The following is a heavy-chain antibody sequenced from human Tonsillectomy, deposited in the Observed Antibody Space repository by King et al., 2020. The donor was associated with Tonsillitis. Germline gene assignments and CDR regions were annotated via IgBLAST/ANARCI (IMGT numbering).Heavy chain of an antibody. J-gene: IGHJ6*03. CDR3: ARGQGSGAYDYYYYYMDV. V-gene: IGHV4-4*02. CDR2: IYHSGTT. CDR1: GGSISSNNW. Sequence: VQLQESGPGLVKPSGTLSLTCAVSGGSISSNNWWSWVRQPPGKGLGWIGEIYHSGTTNSNPSLKSRVTISVDNSKNQFSLKLSSVTAADTAVYYCARGQGSGAYDYYYYYMDVWGKGTTVTVSS. D-gene: IGHD5-12*01.